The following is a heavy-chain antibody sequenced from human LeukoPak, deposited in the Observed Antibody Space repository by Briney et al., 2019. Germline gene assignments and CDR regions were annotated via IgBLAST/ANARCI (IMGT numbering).Heavy chain of an antibody. V-gene: IGHV1-2*02. CDR2: INPNSGGT. Sequence: ASVKVSCKASGYTFTGYYMHWVRQAPGQGLEWMRWINPNSGGTNYAQKFQGRVTMTRDTSISTAYMELSSLRSDDTAVYYCARDVSGPVSWFDPWGQGTLVTVSS. D-gene: IGHD2/OR15-2a*01. J-gene: IGHJ5*02. CDR3: ARDVSGPVSWFDP. CDR1: GYTFTGYY.